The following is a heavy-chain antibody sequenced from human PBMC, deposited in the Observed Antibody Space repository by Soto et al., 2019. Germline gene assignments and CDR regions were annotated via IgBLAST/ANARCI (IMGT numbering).Heavy chain of an antibody. J-gene: IGHJ6*02. D-gene: IGHD3-10*01. Sequence: QVQLVESGGGVVQPGRSLRLSCAASGFTFSSYGMHWVRQAPGKGLEWVAVIWYDGSNKYYADSVKGRFTISRDNYKNTMYLQMNSLRAEDTAVYYCASLRDSYGMDVWGQGTTVTVSS. CDR3: ASLRDSYGMDV. CDR2: IWYDGSNK. V-gene: IGHV3-33*01. CDR1: GFTFSSYG.